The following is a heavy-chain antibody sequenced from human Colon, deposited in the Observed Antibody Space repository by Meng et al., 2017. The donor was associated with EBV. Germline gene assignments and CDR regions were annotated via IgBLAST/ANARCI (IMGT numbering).Heavy chain of an antibody. D-gene: IGHD3-9*01. J-gene: IGHJ4*02. V-gene: IGHV4-34*01. CDR3: ARVPTTGYKDH. CDR2: VSHPGSA. Sequence: QVLLQQLGAGLLKPSETLSLTCTVNGGSFSGYVWSWVRQPPGKGMEWIGEVSHPGSANYNPSLKSRVTISVDASGKQFSLRLTSVTAADSAVYYCARVPTTGYKDHWGQGTLVTVSS. CDR1: GGSFSGYV.